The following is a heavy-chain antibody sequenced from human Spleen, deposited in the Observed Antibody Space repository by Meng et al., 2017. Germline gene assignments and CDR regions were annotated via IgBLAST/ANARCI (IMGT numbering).Heavy chain of an antibody. D-gene: IGHD3-10*01. V-gene: IGHV3-23*01. CDR2: ISIGGETT. Sequence: GESLKISCAASGFTFSSYGMHWVRQAPGKGLEWVSSISIGGETTWFADSVKGRFTISRDNSKNTLYLQMNSLRAEDTALYYCTIYTRGHIWGQGSMVTVSS. CDR3: TIYTRGHI. CDR1: GFTFSSYG. J-gene: IGHJ3*02.